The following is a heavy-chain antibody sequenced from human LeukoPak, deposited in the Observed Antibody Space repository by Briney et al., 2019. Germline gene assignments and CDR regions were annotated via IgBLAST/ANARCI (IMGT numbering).Heavy chain of an antibody. CDR1: GFPFSDYA. Sequence: GGSLRLSCAASGFPFSDYAMGWVRQAPGKGLEWISGVAGNGITTHAADSVKGRFTTSRDNSQDTLHLQMNSLRVEDTAVYYCAKTPHNTWGLWNYFDSWRQGTLVTVSS. CDR3: AKTPHNTWGLWNYFDS. J-gene: IGHJ4*02. CDR2: VAGNGITT. D-gene: IGHD7-27*01. V-gene: IGHV3-23*01.